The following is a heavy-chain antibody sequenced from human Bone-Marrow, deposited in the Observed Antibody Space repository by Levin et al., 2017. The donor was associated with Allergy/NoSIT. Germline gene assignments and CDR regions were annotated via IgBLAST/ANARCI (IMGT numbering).Heavy chain of an antibody. CDR2: IYKGGTT. D-gene: IGHD2-8*01. J-gene: IGHJ4*02. CDR1: GFAISSNY. CDR3: ARDKVDCTDGVCYKAGLHS. V-gene: IGHV3-53*01. Sequence: GGSLRLSCAASGFAISSNYMSWVRQAPGKGLECVSVIYKGGTTYYADSVKGRFTISRDNSENTLYLQMNSLRTEDTGVYYCARDKVDCTDGVCYKAGLHSWGQGTQVIVSS.